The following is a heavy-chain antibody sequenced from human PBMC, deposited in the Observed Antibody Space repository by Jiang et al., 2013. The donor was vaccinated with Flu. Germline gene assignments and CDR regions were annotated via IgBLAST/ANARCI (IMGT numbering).Heavy chain of an antibody. Sequence: VQPGRSLRLSCAASGFTFSSYAMHWVRQAPGKGLEWVAVISYDGSNKYYADSVKGRFTISRDNSKNTLYLQMNSLRAEDTAVYYCARGGSYYYDSSGYYYDFYAFDYWGQGTLVTVSS. V-gene: IGHV3-30-3*01. CDR1: GFTFSSYA. D-gene: IGHD3-22*01. J-gene: IGHJ4*02. CDR2: ISYDGSNK. CDR3: ARGGSYYYDSSGYYYDFYAFDY.